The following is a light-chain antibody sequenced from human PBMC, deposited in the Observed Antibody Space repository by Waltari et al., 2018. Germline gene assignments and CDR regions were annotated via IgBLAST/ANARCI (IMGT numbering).Light chain of an antibody. CDR3: QVWDTRSDHLI. V-gene: IGLV3-21*03. J-gene: IGLJ2*01. Sequence: SYVLTQPPSVSVAPGKPARITCGGNDIGTKSLHWYQQDPGQAPVLVVHDNSDRPPGIPDRFSGSNSGDTATLTISRVEAGDEADYYCQVWDTRSDHLIFGGGTKLTVL. CDR1: DIGTKS. CDR2: DNS.